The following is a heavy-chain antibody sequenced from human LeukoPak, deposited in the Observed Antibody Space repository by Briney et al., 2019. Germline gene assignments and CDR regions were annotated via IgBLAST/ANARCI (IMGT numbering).Heavy chain of an antibody. CDR3: ALRNFGNGFHI. CDR1: GGSLGSGSYH. J-gene: IGHJ3*02. Sequence: SETLSLTCSVSGGSLGSGSYHWTWIRQPAGKGLEWIGRIFNGGSSNNGGSTNYNPSLKSRATISQDTSTNQFSLSLTSVTAADTAVYYCALRNFGNGFHIWGQGTLVTVSS. D-gene: IGHD3-3*01. CDR2: FNGGSSNNGGST. V-gene: IGHV4-61*02.